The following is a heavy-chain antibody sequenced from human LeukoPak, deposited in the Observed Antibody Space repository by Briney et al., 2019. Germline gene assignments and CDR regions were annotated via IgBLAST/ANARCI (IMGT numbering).Heavy chain of an antibody. CDR2: ISSSSSTI. CDR3: ARDRDIVVVPAAPNMDV. CDR1: GFTFGSYS. V-gene: IGHV3-48*02. J-gene: IGHJ6*03. Sequence: PGGSLRLSCAASGFTFGSYSMNWVRQAPGKGLEWVSYISSSSSTIYYADSVKGRFTISRDNAKNSLYLQMNSLRDEDTAVYYCARDRDIVVVPAAPNMDVWGKGTTVTVSS. D-gene: IGHD2-2*01.